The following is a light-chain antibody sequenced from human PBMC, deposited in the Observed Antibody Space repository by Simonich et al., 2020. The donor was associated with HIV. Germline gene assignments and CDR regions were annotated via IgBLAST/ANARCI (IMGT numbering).Light chain of an antibody. CDR1: QDISNS. CDR3: QQSYNTLSIT. V-gene: IGKV1-39*01. CDR2: AAS. Sequence: DIQMTQSPSSLSASVGDRVTITCRASQDISNSLVWYQHKPGKAPKILIYAASRLQSGVPSRFSGSGSGTDFTLTISSLQPEDFVTYYCQQSYNTLSITFGQGTRLEIK. J-gene: IGKJ5*01.